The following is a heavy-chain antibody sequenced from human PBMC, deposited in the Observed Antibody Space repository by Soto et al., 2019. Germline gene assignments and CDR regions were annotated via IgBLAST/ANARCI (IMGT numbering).Heavy chain of an antibody. D-gene: IGHD6-19*01. CDR1: GYTFTSYA. J-gene: IGHJ4*02. V-gene: IGHV1-3*01. CDR2: INAGNGNT. Sequence: ASVKVSCKASGYTFTSYAMHWVRQAPGQRLEWMGWINAGNGNTKYSQKFQGRVTITRDTSASTAYMELNNLRVEDTAVYYCVKGQEWLVLNSWGQGTLVTVSS. CDR3: VKGQEWLVLNS.